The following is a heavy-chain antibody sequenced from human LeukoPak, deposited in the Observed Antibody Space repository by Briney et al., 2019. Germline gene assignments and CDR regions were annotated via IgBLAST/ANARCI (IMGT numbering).Heavy chain of an antibody. CDR1: GYTFTGYY. J-gene: IGHJ6*03. V-gene: IGHV1-2*02. CDR2: INHNSGGT. CDR3: ARDPRPYSNYVYYYMDV. Sequence: GASVKVSCKASGYTFTGYYMHWVRQAPGQGLEWMGWINHNSGGTNYAQKFQGRVTMTRDTSISTAYMELSRLRSDDTAVYYCARDPRPYSNYVYYYMDVWGKGTTVTIPS. D-gene: IGHD4-11*01.